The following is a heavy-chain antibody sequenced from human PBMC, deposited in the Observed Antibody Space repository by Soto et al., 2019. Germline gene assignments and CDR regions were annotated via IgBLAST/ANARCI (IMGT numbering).Heavy chain of an antibody. CDR2: ISAYNGDT. CDR3: ARDGRYFVWLSPRYYYYYMDV. Sequence: ASVKVSCKASGYTFTNYGITWVRQAPGQGLEWMGWISAYNGDTHYTQRLQGRVTMTTDTSTSTAYMELRGLRSDDTAVYYCARDGRYFVWLSPRYYYYYMDVWGKGTTVTVSS. J-gene: IGHJ6*03. V-gene: IGHV1-18*01. CDR1: GYTFTNYG. D-gene: IGHD3-9*01.